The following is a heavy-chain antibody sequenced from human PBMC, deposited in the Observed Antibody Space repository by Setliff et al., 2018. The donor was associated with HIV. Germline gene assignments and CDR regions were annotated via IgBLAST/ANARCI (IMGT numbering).Heavy chain of an antibody. CDR1: GGSVSNYY. V-gene: IGHV4-4*07. Sequence: SETLSLTCTVSGGSVSNYYWTWIRQSAGKGLEWIGHINTSGSTKYNPSLKRRLTMSVDSSGNQFSLTLTSVTAADTAVYYCARDPNTGWYYIDFWGPGALVTVSS. J-gene: IGHJ4*02. CDR3: ARDPNTGWYYIDF. D-gene: IGHD6-19*01. CDR2: INTSGST.